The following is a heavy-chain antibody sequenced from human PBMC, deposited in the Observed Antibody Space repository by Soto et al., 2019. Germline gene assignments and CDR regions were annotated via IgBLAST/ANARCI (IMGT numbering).Heavy chain of an antibody. D-gene: IGHD4-17*01. CDR1: GGTFSSYA. CDR3: AREFPSYGGNSS. J-gene: IGHJ5*02. V-gene: IGHV1-69*06. Sequence: GASVKVSCKASGGTFSSYAISWVRQAPGQGLEWMGGIIPIFGAANYAQKFQGRVTTTADKSTSTAYMELSSLRSEDTAVYYCAREFPSYGGNSSWGQGTLVTVSS. CDR2: IIPIFGAA.